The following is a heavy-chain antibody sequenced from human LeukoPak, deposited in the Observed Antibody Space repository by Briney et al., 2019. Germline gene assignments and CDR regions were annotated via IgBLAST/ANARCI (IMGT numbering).Heavy chain of an antibody. CDR2: INADGSTT. V-gene: IGHV3-74*01. J-gene: IGHJ4*02. CDR3: ASEIIFGSFDY. CDR1: GSGFTFNNYW. D-gene: IGHD3-3*01. Sequence: GGSLRLSCAASGSGFTFNNYWMHWVRQAPGKGLVWVSRINADGSTTSYADSVRGRFTISRDNAKNTLYLQMNSLRAEDTAVYYCASEIIFGSFDYWGQGTLVTVSS.